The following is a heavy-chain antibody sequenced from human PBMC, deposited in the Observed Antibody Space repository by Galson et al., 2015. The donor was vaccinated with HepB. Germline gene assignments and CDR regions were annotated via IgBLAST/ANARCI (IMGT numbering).Heavy chain of an antibody. CDR3: AKDHPLWFGELLPRSGYYGMDV. CDR2: ISYDGSNK. CDR1: GFTFSSYG. Sequence: SLRLSCAASGFTFSSYGMHWVRQAPGKGLEWVAVISYDGSNKYYADSVKGRFTISRDNSKNTLYLQMNSLRAEDTAVYYCAKDHPLWFGELLPRSGYYGMDVWGQGTTVTVSS. J-gene: IGHJ6*02. V-gene: IGHV3-30*18. D-gene: IGHD3-10*01.